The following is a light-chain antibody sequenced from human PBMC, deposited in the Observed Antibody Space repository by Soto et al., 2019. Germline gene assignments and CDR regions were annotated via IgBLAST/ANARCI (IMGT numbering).Light chain of an antibody. J-gene: IGKJ5*01. Sequence: EIVITQSPATLSVSPGERVTLSCRAIQGVGSTLAWYRQQPGQAPRLLIYGASTRETGVLARFSGGGSGTEFTLTITSLQSEDFAVDWCQQYNNSTLTFGPGTRLEIK. CDR3: QQYNNSTLT. CDR1: QGVGST. CDR2: GAS. V-gene: IGKV3D-15*01.